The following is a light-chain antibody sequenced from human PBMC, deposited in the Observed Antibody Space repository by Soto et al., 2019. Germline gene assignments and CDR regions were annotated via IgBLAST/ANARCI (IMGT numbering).Light chain of an antibody. Sequence: DIQMTQSPSTLSASVGDRVTITCRASQSISSWLAWYQRKPGKAPKLLIYKAPSLESGVPSRFSGSGSGTEFTLTISSLQPDDFATYYCQQYNSYWRTFGQGTKVDIK. CDR1: QSISSW. J-gene: IGKJ1*01. CDR2: KAP. V-gene: IGKV1-5*03. CDR3: QQYNSYWRT.